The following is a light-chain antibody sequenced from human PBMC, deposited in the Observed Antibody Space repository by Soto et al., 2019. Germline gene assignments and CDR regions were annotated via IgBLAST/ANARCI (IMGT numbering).Light chain of an antibody. CDR2: RNN. V-gene: IGLV1-47*01. Sequence: QAVVTQPPSASGTPGQRVTISCSGSSSNIGSNYVFWYQHLPGTAPKLLIYRNNQRPSGVPDRFSGSKSGTSASLAISGLRSEDETDYYCAAWDDSLSGVVFGGGTKVTAL. CDR1: SSNIGSNY. CDR3: AAWDDSLSGVV. J-gene: IGLJ2*01.